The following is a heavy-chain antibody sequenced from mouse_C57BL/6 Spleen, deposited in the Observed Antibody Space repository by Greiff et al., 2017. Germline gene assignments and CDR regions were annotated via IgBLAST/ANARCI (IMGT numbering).Heavy chain of an antibody. D-gene: IGHD1-1*02. CDR2: IYPGDGDT. J-gene: IGHJ4*01. CDR3: ARSRWEGDAMDY. Sequence: VQLQQSGAELVKPGASVKISCKASGYAFSSYWMNWVKQRPGKGLEWIGQIYPGDGDTNYNGKFKGKATLTADKSSSTAYMQLSSLTSEDSAVYFCARSRWEGDAMDYWGRGTSVTVSS. CDR1: GYAFSSYW. V-gene: IGHV1-80*01.